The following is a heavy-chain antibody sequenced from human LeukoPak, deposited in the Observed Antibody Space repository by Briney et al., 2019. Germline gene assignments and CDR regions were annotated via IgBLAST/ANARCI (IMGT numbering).Heavy chain of an antibody. Sequence: SETLSLTCAVYGGSFSGYYWSWIRQPPGKGLEWIGEINHSGSTNYNPSLKSRVTISVDTSKNQFSLKLSSVTAADTAVYYCARGRTVRGVIKFYYYMDVWGKGTTVTVSS. D-gene: IGHD3-10*01. CDR3: ARGRTVRGVIKFYYYMDV. V-gene: IGHV4-34*01. CDR2: INHSGST. CDR1: GGSFSGYY. J-gene: IGHJ6*03.